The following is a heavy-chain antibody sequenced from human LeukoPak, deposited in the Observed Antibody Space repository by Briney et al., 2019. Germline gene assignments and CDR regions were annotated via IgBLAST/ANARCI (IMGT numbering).Heavy chain of an antibody. CDR2: VSGSGGST. J-gene: IGHJ5*02. Sequence: PGGSLRLSCAASGFPLRYGMSWVRQAPGRGLEWVSAVSGSGGSTDYADSVKGRFTISRDTSKDTMYLQLNSLRPEDTAVYYCVRVISGTPNWFDPWGQGTLVTVSS. D-gene: IGHD1-20*01. CDR3: VRVISGTPNWFDP. CDR1: GFPLRYG. V-gene: IGHV3-23*01.